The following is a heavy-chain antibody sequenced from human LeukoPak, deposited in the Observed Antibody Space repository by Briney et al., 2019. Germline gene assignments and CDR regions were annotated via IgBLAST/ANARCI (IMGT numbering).Heavy chain of an antibody. Sequence: GEPLEISFKGSGYSFTILWIGWVRQMPGKGLKGMGIIHPGHSDTRYSSSVQGQVTMSVHKSIYTSYWRWSSMKASDTAMYYCARCGYSGYDPSDYWGQGTLVTVSS. CDR3: ARCGYSGYDPSDY. V-gene: IGHV5-51*01. J-gene: IGHJ4*02. CDR2: IHPGHSDT. CDR1: GYSFTILW. D-gene: IGHD5-12*01.